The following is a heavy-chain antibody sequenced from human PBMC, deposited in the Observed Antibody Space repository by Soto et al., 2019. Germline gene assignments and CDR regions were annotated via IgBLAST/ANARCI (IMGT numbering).Heavy chain of an antibody. CDR1: GFTFSTYA. D-gene: IGHD1-20*01. CDR3: ARILSGKIF. J-gene: IGHJ4*02. V-gene: IGHV3-23*01. CDR2: ITSTGGST. Sequence: GGSLRLSCAASGFTFSTYAMTGVRQAPGKGLEWVSSITSTGGSTYYTDSVKGRFTISRDNSKNTLYLQMNSLRAEDAAVYYCARILSGKIFWGQGTLVTVSS.